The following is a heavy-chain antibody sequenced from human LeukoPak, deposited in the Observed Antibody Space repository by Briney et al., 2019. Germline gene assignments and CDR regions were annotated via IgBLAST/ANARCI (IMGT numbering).Heavy chain of an antibody. CDR3: AKDYPFNPYYDSVFFDC. Sequence: GGSLRLSCAASGFTFTSYAMSWVRQAPGKGLEWVSGINYNGGSTFYGDSVKGRFTISRDNSRNTLYLQMNSLRAEDTAVYHCAKDYPFNPYYDSVFFDCWGQGTLVTVSS. V-gene: IGHV3-23*01. CDR1: GFTFTSYA. CDR2: INYNGGST. J-gene: IGHJ4*02. D-gene: IGHD3-22*01.